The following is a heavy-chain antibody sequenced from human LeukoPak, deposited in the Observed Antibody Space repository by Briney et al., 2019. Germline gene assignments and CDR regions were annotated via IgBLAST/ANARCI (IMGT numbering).Heavy chain of an antibody. Sequence: PGGSLRLSCAASGFTFSSYAMSWVRQAPGKGLEWVSAISGSGGSTYYADSVKGRFTISRDNAKNSLYLQMNSLRAEDTAVYYCARDYGDFTFGYWGQGTLVTVSS. CDR1: GFTFSSYA. CDR3: ARDYGDFTFGY. V-gene: IGHV3-23*01. D-gene: IGHD4-17*01. CDR2: ISGSGGST. J-gene: IGHJ4*02.